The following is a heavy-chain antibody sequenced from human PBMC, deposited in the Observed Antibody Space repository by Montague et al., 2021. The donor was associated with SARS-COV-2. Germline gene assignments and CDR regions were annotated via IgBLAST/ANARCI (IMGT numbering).Heavy chain of an antibody. J-gene: IGHJ4*02. CDR2: VLYNKGT. Sequence: SETLSLTCVVSGDSISTDNWWTWVRLPPGRGLEWVGDVLYNKGTNFNPSLKSRVAISVDTSKNQFSLRLTSVTAADTAFYYCVRHAHYGGLNGPPDFWGQGTLVTVSS. V-gene: IGHV4-4*02. CDR1: GDSISTDNW. D-gene: IGHD3-9*01. CDR3: VRHAHYGGLNGPPDF.